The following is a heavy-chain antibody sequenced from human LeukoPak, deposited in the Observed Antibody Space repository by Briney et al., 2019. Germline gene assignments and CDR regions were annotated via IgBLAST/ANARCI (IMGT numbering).Heavy chain of an antibody. CDR3: ARDKLLWFGESDANWFDP. Sequence: GGSLRLSCAASGFTFSSYWMHWVRQAPGKGLVWVSRINSDGSSTSYADSVKGRFTISRDNAKNTLYLQMNSLRAEDTAVYYCARDKLLWFGESDANWFDPWGLGTLVTVSS. V-gene: IGHV3-74*01. CDR1: GFTFSSYW. CDR2: INSDGSST. D-gene: IGHD3-10*01. J-gene: IGHJ5*02.